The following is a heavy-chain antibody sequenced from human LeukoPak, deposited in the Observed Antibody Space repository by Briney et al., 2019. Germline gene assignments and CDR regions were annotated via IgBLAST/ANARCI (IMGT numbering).Heavy chain of an antibody. CDR1: GFTFSSYA. D-gene: IGHD3-16*01. CDR2: INGSGGST. V-gene: IGHV3-23*01. CDR3: AKDRLGMTIPIDY. Sequence: GGSLTLSCAASGFTFSSYAMSWVRQAPGKGLEWVSAINGSGGSTYYADSVRGRFTISRDNSKNTLYLQMTSLRAEDTAVYYCAKDRLGMTIPIDYWGEGTLVTLS. J-gene: IGHJ4*02.